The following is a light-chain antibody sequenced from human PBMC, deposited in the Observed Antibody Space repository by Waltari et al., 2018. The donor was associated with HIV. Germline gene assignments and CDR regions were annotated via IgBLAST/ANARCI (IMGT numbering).Light chain of an antibody. V-gene: IGLV2-8*01. Sequence: QSALTQPPSASGSPGQSVTISCTGPSSAVGGYNYVPGYQQHQGKAPKHMIYEVSKRPSGVPDLFSGAKSGNTASLTVSGLQAEDEADYYCSSYAGSNNVVFGGGTKLTVL. J-gene: IGLJ2*01. CDR3: SSYAGSNNVV. CDR1: SSAVGGYNY. CDR2: EVS.